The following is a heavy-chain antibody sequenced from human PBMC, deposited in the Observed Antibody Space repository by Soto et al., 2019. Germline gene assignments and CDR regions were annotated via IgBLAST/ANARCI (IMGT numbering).Heavy chain of an antibody. CDR1: GYTFTGYY. J-gene: IGHJ4*02. V-gene: IGHV1-2*04. CDR3: ARRRDGYNFYFDY. Sequence: GASVKVSCKASGYTFTGYYMHWVRQAPGQGLEWMGWINPNSGGTNYAQKFQGWVTMTRETSISTAYMELSRLRSDDTAVYYCARRRDGYNFYFDYWGQGTLVTV. CDR2: INPNSGGT. D-gene: IGHD5-12*01.